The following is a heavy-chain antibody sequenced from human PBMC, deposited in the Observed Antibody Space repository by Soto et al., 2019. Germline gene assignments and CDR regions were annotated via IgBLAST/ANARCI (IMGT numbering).Heavy chain of an antibody. D-gene: IGHD2-8*02. CDR1: GLICSSYD. Sequence: GGSLRLSCAVSGLICSSYDMSWVRQAPGKGLAWVSTILVAGSQHYEDSVQGRFTISRDTSKNTVFLYMNSLTAGDTAVYYCAKATATGGGAFEIYGQGTMVTV. CDR2: ILVAGSQ. V-gene: IGHV3-23*01. J-gene: IGHJ3*02. CDR3: AKATATGGGAFEI.